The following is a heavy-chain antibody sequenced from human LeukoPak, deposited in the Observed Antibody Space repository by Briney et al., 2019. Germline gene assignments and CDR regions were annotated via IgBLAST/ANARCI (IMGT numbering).Heavy chain of an antibody. V-gene: IGHV3-21*01. CDR2: ISSSSSYI. CDR3: AIIPGEYCSSTSCPASWFDP. Sequence: PGGSLRLSCAASGFAITDHHMNWVRQAPGKGLEWVSSISSSSSYIYYADSVKGRFTISRDNAKNSLYLQMNSLRAEDTAVYYCAIIPGEYCSSTSCPASWFDPWGQGTLVTVSS. D-gene: IGHD2-2*01. CDR1: GFAITDHH. J-gene: IGHJ5*02.